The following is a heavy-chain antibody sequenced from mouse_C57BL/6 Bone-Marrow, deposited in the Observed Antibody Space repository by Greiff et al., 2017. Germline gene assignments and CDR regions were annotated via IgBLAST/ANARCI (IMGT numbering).Heavy chain of an antibody. CDR1: GYAFSSSW. CDR2: IYPGGGDT. V-gene: IGHV1-82*01. D-gene: IGHD1-1*01. CDR3: ANLHYYGSSWYFDV. Sequence: VQLQQSGPELVKPGASVKISCKASGYAFSSSWMNWVKQRPGKGLEWIGRIYPGGGDTNYNGKFKGKATLTADKSSSTAYMQLSSLTSEDSAVYFCANLHYYGSSWYFDVWGTGTTVTVSS. J-gene: IGHJ1*03.